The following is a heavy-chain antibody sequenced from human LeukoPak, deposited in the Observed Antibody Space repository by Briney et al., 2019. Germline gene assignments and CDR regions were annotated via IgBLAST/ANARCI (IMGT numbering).Heavy chain of an antibody. CDR1: GGSVSSGSYY. Sequence: PSETLSLTCTVSGGSVSSGSYYWSWIRQPSGKGLEWIGYIYYSGSTNYNPSLKSRVTISVDTSKNQFSLKLSSVTAADTAVYYCARESGGGYVAKYYYYGMDVWGQGTTVTVSS. V-gene: IGHV4-61*01. J-gene: IGHJ6*02. CDR3: ARESGGGYVAKYYYYGMDV. CDR2: IYYSGST. D-gene: IGHD2-15*01.